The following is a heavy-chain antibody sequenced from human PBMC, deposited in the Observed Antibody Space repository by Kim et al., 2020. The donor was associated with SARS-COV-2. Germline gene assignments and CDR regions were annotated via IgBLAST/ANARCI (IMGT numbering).Heavy chain of an antibody. J-gene: IGHJ3*02. Sequence: LKSRVTRSVNTSKNQFYLKLSSVTAADTAVYYCARHGGYCSSTSCNAFDIWGQGTMVTVSS. D-gene: IGHD2-2*01. V-gene: IGHV4-39*01. CDR3: ARHGGYCSSTSCNAFDI.